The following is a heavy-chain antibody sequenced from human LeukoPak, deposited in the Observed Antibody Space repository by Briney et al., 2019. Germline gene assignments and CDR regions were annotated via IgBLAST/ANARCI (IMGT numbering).Heavy chain of an antibody. J-gene: IGHJ6*02. CDR3: ARGQLRGYSYGYYYYYGMDV. Sequence: PETLSLTCAVYGGSFSGYYWSWIRQPPGKGPEWIGEINHSGSTNYNPSLKSRVTISVDTSKNQFSLKLSSVTAADTAVYYCARGQLRGYSYGYYYYYGMDVWGQGTTVTVSS. V-gene: IGHV4-34*01. D-gene: IGHD5-18*01. CDR2: INHSGST. CDR1: GGSFSGYY.